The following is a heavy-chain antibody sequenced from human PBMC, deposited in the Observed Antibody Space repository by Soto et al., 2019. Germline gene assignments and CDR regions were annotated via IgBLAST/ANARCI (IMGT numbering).Heavy chain of an antibody. J-gene: IGHJ4*02. Sequence: GGSLRLSCAASGFTFSSYAMSWVRQAPGKGLEWGSAISGSGGRTYYADSVKGRFTISRDNSKNTLYLQMNSLRAEDTAVYYCAKVGDLRNVAFDYWGQGTLVTVSS. D-gene: IGHD3-3*01. CDR3: AKVGDLRNVAFDY. V-gene: IGHV3-23*01. CDR2: ISGSGGRT. CDR1: GFTFSSYA.